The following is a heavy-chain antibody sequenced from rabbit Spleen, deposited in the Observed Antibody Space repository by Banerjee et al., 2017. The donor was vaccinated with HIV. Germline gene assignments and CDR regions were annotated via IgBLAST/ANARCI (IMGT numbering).Heavy chain of an antibody. CDR1: GFSFSTSYC. Sequence: QSLEESGGDLVKPGASLTLTCTASGFSFSTSYCMCWVRQAPGKGLEWIACINTYTGKSVYASWATGRITISKTSSTTVTLQMTSLTAADTATYFCAREDRGSDGLVFKLWGPGTLVTVS. D-gene: IGHD4-2*01. CDR3: AREDRGSDGLVFKL. V-gene: IGHV1S40*01. CDR2: INTYTGKS. J-gene: IGHJ4*01.